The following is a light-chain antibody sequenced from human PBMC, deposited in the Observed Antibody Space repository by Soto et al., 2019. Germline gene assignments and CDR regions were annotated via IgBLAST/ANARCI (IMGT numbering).Light chain of an antibody. CDR3: QQYNNWPRT. J-gene: IGKJ1*01. CDR1: QSVSSN. Sequence: EIVMTQSPATLSVSPGERATLSCRASQSVSSNLAWYQQKPGQAPRLLIYGESTRATGIPARFSGSGSGTEFHLTISSLQSEDFVVYYCQQYNNWPRTFGQGTKVEIK. V-gene: IGKV3-15*01. CDR2: GES.